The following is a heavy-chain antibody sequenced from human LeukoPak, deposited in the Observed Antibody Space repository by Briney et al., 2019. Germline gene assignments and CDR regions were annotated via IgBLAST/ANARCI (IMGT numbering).Heavy chain of an antibody. CDR1: GGSMSNYY. CDR3: ATNLPGYSYGYWVA. Sequence: TTSETLSLTCTVPGGSMSNYYWNWIRQPPGKGLEWIGYMFYTGSGKYNPSLKSRVTISVDTSKRQISLKLTSVTTADTAVYYCATNLPGYSYGYWVAWGQGTLVTVSS. V-gene: IGHV4-59*01. CDR2: MFYTGSG. J-gene: IGHJ5*02. D-gene: IGHD5-18*01.